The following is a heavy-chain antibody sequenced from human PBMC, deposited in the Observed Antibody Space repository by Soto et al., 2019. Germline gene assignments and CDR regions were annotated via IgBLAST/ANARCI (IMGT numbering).Heavy chain of an antibody. CDR2: IDPSDSYT. CDR3: ARAYCSGGSCYYYYGMDV. CDR1: GYSFTSYW. D-gene: IGHD2-15*01. J-gene: IGHJ6*02. V-gene: IGHV5-10-1*01. Sequence: PGESLKISCKGSGYSFTSYWISWVRQMPGKGLEWMGRIDPSDSYTNYSPSFQGHVTISADKSIGTAYLQWSSLKASDTAMYYCARAYCSGGSCYYYYGMDVWGQGTTVTVYS.